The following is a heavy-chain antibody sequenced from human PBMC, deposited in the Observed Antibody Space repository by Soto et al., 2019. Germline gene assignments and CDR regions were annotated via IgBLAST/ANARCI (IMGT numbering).Heavy chain of an antibody. D-gene: IGHD4-17*01. CDR2: IYHSGST. J-gene: IGHJ4*02. Sequence: QLQLQESGSGLVKPSQTLSLTCAVSGGSISSGGYSCNWIRQPPGKGLEWIGYIYHSGSTYYNPSPKGRVTIPGEGAKTHFSQKRSSVTAADTAVYYCPSERPTVTTFDHWGQGTLVPVSS. CDR1: GGSISSGGYS. CDR3: PSERPTVTTFDH. V-gene: IGHV4-30-2*01.